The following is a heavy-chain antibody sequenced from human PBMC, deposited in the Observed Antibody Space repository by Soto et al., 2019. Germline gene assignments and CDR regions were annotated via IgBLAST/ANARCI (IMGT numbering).Heavy chain of an antibody. D-gene: IGHD3-22*01. CDR1: GYSFSSSGHY. CDR2: VSYSGYT. Sequence: QLQLQESGPGLVKPSETLSLTCTVSGYSFSSSGHYWGWIRQPPGKGLEWIGSVSYSGYTYDNPSLTSRVTISVDTSKNKFSLNLAAVTAADTAVYYCARYYDTFDSWGQGTLVTVSS. J-gene: IGHJ4*02. V-gene: IGHV4-39*01. CDR3: ARYYDTFDS.